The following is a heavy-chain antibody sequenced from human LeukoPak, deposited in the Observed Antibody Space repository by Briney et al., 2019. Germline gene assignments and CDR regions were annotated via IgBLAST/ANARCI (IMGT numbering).Heavy chain of an antibody. V-gene: IGHV3-30*02. D-gene: IGHD4-17*01. CDR1: GFTFSSYG. Sequence: GGSLRLSCAASGFTFSSYGMHWVRQAPGKGLKWVAFIRSDGSNKYYADSVKGRFTISRDNAKNSLYLQMNSLRAEDTAVSYCARGGPGDYDPRAFDIWGQGTMVTVSS. J-gene: IGHJ3*02. CDR2: IRSDGSNK. CDR3: ARGGPGDYDPRAFDI.